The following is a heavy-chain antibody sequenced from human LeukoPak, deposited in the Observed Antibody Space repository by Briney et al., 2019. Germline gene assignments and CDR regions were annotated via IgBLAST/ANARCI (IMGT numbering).Heavy chain of an antibody. Sequence: GSLRLSCAASGFTFSSYGMHWVRQAPGKGLERVSFISYDGSNQFYADSVKGRFTISRDNSKKTLYLQMNTPRAEDTAVYYCAKDRLLGDSYYDNSGYGLGQWGQGTPVTVSS. D-gene: IGHD3-22*01. CDR3: AKDRLLGDSYYDNSGYGLGQ. J-gene: IGHJ4*02. CDR1: GFTFSSYG. V-gene: IGHV3-30*18. CDR2: ISYDGSNQ.